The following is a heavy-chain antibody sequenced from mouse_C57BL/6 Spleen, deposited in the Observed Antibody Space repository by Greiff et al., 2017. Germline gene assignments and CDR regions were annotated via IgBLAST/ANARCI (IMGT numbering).Heavy chain of an antibody. D-gene: IGHD2-10*01. CDR2: INPNNGGT. CDR3: ARTYYGNYGAMDY. J-gene: IGHJ4*01. CDR1: GYTFTSYW. V-gene: IGHV1-53*01. Sequence: QVQLQQPGTELVKPGASVKLSCKASGYTFTSYWMPWVKQRPGQGLEWIGNINPNNGGTSYNQKFKGKATLTVDKSSSTAYMELRSLTSEDSAVYYCARTYYGNYGAMDYWGQGTSVTVSS.